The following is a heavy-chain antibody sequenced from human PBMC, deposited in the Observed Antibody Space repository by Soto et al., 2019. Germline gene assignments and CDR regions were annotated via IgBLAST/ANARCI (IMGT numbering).Heavy chain of an antibody. CDR2: IRSKANSYAT. CDR3: TRHEQLVPSGMDV. D-gene: IGHD6-13*01. CDR1: GFTFSGSA. V-gene: IGHV3-73*01. Sequence: GGSLRLSCAASGFTFSGSAMHWVRQASGKGLEWVGRIRSKANSYATAYAASVKGRFTISRDDSKNTAYLQMNSLKTEDTAVYYCTRHEQLVPSGMDVWGQGTTVTVSS. J-gene: IGHJ6*02.